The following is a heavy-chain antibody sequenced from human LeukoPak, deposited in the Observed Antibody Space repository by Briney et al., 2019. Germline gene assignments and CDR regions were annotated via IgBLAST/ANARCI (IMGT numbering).Heavy chain of an antibody. CDR3: ARAVRRYYYGSGGYMDV. D-gene: IGHD3-10*01. CDR1: GGSISSYY. CDR2: IYYSGST. V-gene: IGHV4-59*01. Sequence: PSETLSLTCTVSGGSISSYYWSWIRQPPGKGLEWIGYIYYSGSTNYNPSLKSRVTISVDTSKNQFSLKLSSVTAADTAVYYCARAVRRYYYGSGGYMDVWGKGTTVTISS. J-gene: IGHJ6*03.